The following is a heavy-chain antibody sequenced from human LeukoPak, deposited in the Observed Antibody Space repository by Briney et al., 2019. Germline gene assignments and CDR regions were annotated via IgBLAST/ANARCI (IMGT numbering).Heavy chain of an antibody. CDR2: NSGSGGST. J-gene: IGHJ6*02. Sequence: PGGSLRLSCAASGFTFSSYAMSWVRQAPGKGLEWVSANSGSGGSTYYADSVKGRFTFYRDNSKKTLYLQMNSLRAEDTAVYYCAKGVGAYYYYGMDVWGQGTTVTVSS. CDR1: GFTFSSYA. V-gene: IGHV3-23*01. D-gene: IGHD1-26*01. CDR3: AKGVGAYYYYGMDV.